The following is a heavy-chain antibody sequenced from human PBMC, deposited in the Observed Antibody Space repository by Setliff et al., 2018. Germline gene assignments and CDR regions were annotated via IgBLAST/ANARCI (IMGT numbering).Heavy chain of an antibody. CDR2: ISGSGAST. D-gene: IGHD4-17*01. CDR1: GDSGFSFSSYA. CDR3: AKCSSWHGHYPHFNY. Sequence: GGSLRLSCAASGDSGFSFSSYAMSWVRQAPGKGLEWVSGISGSGASTNFADSVKGRFTISRDNSKNTLYLQMNSLRAEDTAVYYCAKCSSWHGHYPHFNYWGQGTLVTVSS. J-gene: IGHJ4*02. V-gene: IGHV3-23*01.